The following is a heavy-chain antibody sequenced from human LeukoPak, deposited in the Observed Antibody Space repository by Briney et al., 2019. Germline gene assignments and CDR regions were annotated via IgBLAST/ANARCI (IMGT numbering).Heavy chain of an antibody. CDR3: ARARGSLTRTTRYAFDV. CDR1: GYTFTGYY. D-gene: IGHD2-2*01. J-gene: IGHJ3*01. V-gene: IGHV1-2*02. CDR2: INPNSGGT. Sequence: ASVKVSCKASGYTFTGYYMHWVRQAPGQGLEWMGWINPNSGGTNYAQKFQGRVTMTRDTSVSTAYMELSRLRSDDTAVYYCARARGSLTRTTRYAFDVWGQGTMVTVSS.